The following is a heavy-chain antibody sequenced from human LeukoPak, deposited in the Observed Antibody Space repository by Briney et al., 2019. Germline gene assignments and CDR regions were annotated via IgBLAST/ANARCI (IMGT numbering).Heavy chain of an antibody. CDR2: FYYGGST. D-gene: IGHD3-10*01. J-gene: IGHJ4*02. CDR3: ARSNYYDPGRYAEVDS. CDR1: GGPISSYY. Sequence: SETLSLTCSVSGGPISSYYWSWIRQPPGKGLEWIGYFYYGGSTNYNPSLRSRVSISVDTSKVQFSLKLRPMTAADTAVYYCARSNYYDPGRYAEVDSWGQGTLVTVSS. V-gene: IGHV4-59*01.